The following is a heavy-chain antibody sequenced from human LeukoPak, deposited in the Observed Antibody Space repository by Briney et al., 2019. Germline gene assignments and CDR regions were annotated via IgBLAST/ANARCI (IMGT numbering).Heavy chain of an antibody. Sequence: SETLSLTCTVSGGSISSDNSYWSWIRQPAGKGLEWIGRIYTSGSTNYNPPLKSRVTISVDTSKNQFSLKLSSVTAADTAVYYCARITRYYDILTGYHYYFDYWGQGTLVTVSS. V-gene: IGHV4-61*02. D-gene: IGHD3-9*01. CDR2: IYTSGST. J-gene: IGHJ4*02. CDR1: GGSISSDNSY. CDR3: ARITRYYDILTGYHYYFDY.